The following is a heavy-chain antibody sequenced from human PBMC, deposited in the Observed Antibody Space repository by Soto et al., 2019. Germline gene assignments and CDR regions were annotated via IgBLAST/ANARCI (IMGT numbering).Heavy chain of an antibody. J-gene: IGHJ6*02. CDR2: ISAYNGNT. Sequence: ASVKVSCKASGYTFTSYGISWVRQAPGQGLEWMGWISAYNGNTNYAQKFQGRVTITADESTSTAYMELSSLRSEDTAVYYCARGSNYYGSGGMDVWGQGTTVTVSS. CDR1: GYTFTSYG. CDR3: ARGSNYYGSGGMDV. V-gene: IGHV1-18*04. D-gene: IGHD3-10*01.